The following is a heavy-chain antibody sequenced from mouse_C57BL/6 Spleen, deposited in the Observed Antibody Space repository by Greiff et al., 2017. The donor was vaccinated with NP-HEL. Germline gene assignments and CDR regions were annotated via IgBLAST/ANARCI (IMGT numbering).Heavy chain of an antibody. V-gene: IGHV1-76*01. CDR2: IYPGSGNT. D-gene: IGHD2-10*01. CDR1: GYTFTDYY. Sequence: QVQLKESGAELVRPGASVKLSCKASGYTFTDYYINWVKQRPGQGLEWIARIYPGSGNTYYNEKFKGKATLTAEKSSSTAYMQLSSLTSEDSAVYFCARERGLPGGWFAYWGQGTLVTVSA. J-gene: IGHJ3*01. CDR3: ARERGLPGGWFAY.